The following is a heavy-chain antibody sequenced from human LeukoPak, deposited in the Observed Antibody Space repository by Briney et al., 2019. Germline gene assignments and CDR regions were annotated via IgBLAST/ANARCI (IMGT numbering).Heavy chain of an antibody. V-gene: IGHV3-30-3*01. J-gene: IGHJ4*02. D-gene: IGHD5-24*01. CDR3: ARDPGRDGYLYYFDY. Sequence: GGSLRLSCAASGFTFSSYAMHWVRQAPGKGLEWVAVISYDGSNKYYADSVKGRFTISRDNSKNTLYLQMNSLRAEDTAVYYCARDPGRDGYLYYFDYWGQGTLVTVSS. CDR2: ISYDGSNK. CDR1: GFTFSSYA.